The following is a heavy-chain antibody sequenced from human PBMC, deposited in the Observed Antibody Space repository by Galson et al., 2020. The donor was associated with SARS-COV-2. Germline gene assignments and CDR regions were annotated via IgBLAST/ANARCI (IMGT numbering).Heavy chain of an antibody. Sequence: GGSLRLSCAASGFTFSSYAMHWVRQAPGKGLEWVAVISYDGSNKYYADSVKGRFTISRDNSKNTLYLQMNSLRAEDTAVYYCARDRETYYDFWSGYYTNWFDPWGQGTLVTVSS. CDR2: ISYDGSNK. CDR3: ARDRETYYDFWSGYYTNWFDP. V-gene: IGHV3-30*04. J-gene: IGHJ5*02. CDR1: GFTFSSYA. D-gene: IGHD3-3*01.